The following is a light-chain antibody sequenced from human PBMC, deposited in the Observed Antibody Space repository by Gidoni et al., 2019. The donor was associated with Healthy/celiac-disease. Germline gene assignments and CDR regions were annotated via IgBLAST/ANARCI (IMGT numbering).Light chain of an antibody. Sequence: QSVLTHPPSASGTPGQRVTISCSGSSSNIGSNTVNWYQQLPGTAPKLLLYSNNQRPSGGPDRFSGSKSGTSASLAISGLQSEDEADYYCAAWDDSLNGLVFGGGNKLTVL. CDR2: SNN. CDR1: SSNIGSNT. V-gene: IGLV1-44*01. J-gene: IGLJ2*01. CDR3: AAWDDSLNGLV.